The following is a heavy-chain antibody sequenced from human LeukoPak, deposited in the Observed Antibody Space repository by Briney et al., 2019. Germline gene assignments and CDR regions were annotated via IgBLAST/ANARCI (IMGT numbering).Heavy chain of an antibody. J-gene: IGHJ4*02. Sequence: PSETLSLTCTVSGGSIGTYSWNWIRQPPGKGLEWIGYIYYSGTTNYNPSLKSRVTISVDTSKNQFSLKLSSVTAADTAVYYCARDSYGSGSVDYWGQGTLVTVSS. V-gene: IGHV4-59*12. CDR3: ARDSYGSGSVDY. CDR2: IYYSGTT. CDR1: GGSIGTYS. D-gene: IGHD3-10*01.